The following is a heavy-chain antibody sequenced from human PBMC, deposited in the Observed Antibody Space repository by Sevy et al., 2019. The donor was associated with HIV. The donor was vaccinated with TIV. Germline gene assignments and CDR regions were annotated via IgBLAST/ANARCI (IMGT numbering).Heavy chain of an antibody. CDR1: GFTFSAYA. CDR3: AKTIDSGGGVVPAANYFYYGLDV. CDR2: ISGKGRNT. V-gene: IGHV3-23*01. Sequence: GGSLRLSCAASGFTFSAYAMNWVRQAPGKGLEWVSAISGKGRNTHYTDSVEGRFTISRDNSNNTLYLQMNGLRAEDTAVYYCAKTIDSGGGVVPAANYFYYGLDVWGQGTTVTVSS. J-gene: IGHJ6*02. D-gene: IGHD2-2*01.